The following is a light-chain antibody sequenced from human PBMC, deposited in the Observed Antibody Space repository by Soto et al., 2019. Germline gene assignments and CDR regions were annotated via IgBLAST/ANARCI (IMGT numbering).Light chain of an antibody. J-gene: IGLJ1*01. CDR3: SSYTSSSTYV. Sequence: QSVLTQPASVSGSPGQSIAISCTGTSSDVGGYEYVSWYQQHPDKAPKIMIYDVSNRPSGVSNRFSGSKSGNTASLTISVLQAEDEADYYCSSYTSSSTYVFGTGTKVTVL. CDR2: DVS. V-gene: IGLV2-14*01. CDR1: SSDVGGYEY.